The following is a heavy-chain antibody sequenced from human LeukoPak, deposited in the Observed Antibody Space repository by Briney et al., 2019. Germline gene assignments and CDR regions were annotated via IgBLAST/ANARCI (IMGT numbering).Heavy chain of an antibody. CDR2: ISYDGSNK. CDR1: GFTFSSYG. Sequence: GGSLRLSCAASGFTFSSYGMQWVRQAPGKGLEWVAVISYDGSNKYYAHSVKGRFTISRENSKNTLYLQMNRLRAEDTAVYYCAKEANDFWSGYSECYFEYWGQGTRVTVSS. V-gene: IGHV3-30*18. J-gene: IGHJ4*02. D-gene: IGHD3-3*01. CDR3: AKEANDFWSGYSECYFEY.